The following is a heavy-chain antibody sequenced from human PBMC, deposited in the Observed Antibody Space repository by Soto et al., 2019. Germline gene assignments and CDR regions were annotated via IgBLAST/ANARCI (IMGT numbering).Heavy chain of an antibody. J-gene: IGHJ6*02. CDR1: GYTFTGYY. CDR2: INPNSGDT. V-gene: IGHV1-2*02. D-gene: IGHD1-1*01. Sequence: GASVKVSCKASGYTFTGYYMHWVRQAPGQGLEWMGWINPNSGDTNYAQKFQGRVTMTRDTSISTAYMELSRLRSDDTAVYYCARAGLPYYYYGMDVWGQGTTVTVSS. CDR3: ARAGLPYYYYGMDV.